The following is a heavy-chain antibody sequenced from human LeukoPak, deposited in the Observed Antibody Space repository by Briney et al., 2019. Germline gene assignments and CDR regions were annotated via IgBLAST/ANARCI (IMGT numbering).Heavy chain of an antibody. CDR3: ARAGGLPGPQDY. V-gene: IGHV3-30-3*01. J-gene: IGHJ4*02. CDR1: GFTFSSYA. Sequence: GGSLRLSCAASGFTFSSYAMHWVRQAPGKGLEWVAVISYDGSNKYYADSVKGRFTISRDNSKNTLYLQMNSLRAEDTAVYYCARAGGLPGPQDYWGQGTLVTVSS. CDR2: ISYDGSNK. D-gene: IGHD1-14*01.